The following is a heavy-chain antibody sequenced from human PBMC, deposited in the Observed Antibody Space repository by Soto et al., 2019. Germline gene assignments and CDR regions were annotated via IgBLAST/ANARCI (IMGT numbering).Heavy chain of an antibody. CDR3: ARGDMVRGVTQFDY. Sequence: QVQLQESGPGLVKPSQTLSLTCTVSGGSISSGGYYWSWIRQHPGKGLEWIGYIYYSGSTYYNPSLQSRVTKSVDPSKNQFSLKLSSVTAADTAVYYCARGDMVRGVTQFDYWGQGTLVTVSS. V-gene: IGHV4-31*03. CDR1: GGSISSGGYY. J-gene: IGHJ4*02. CDR2: IYYSGST. D-gene: IGHD3-10*01.